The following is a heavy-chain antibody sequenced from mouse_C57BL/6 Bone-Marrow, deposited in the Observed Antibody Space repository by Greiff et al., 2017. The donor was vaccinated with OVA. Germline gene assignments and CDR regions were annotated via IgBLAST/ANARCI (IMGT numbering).Heavy chain of an antibody. CDR2: INPSNGGT. CDR1: GYTFTSYW. D-gene: IGHD1-1*01. J-gene: IGHJ4*01. Sequence: QVQLQQPGTELVKPGASAKLSCKASGYTFTSYWMHWVKQRPGQGLEWIGNINPSNGGTNYNEKFKGKATLTVDKSSSTAYMQLSSLTSEDSAVYYGARSSYYDGGYYYAMDYWGQGTSVTVSS. CDR3: ARSSYYDGGYYYAMDY. V-gene: IGHV1-53*01.